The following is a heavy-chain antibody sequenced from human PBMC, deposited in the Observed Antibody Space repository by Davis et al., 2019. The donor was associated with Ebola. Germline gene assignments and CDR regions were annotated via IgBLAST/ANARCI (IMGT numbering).Heavy chain of an antibody. D-gene: IGHD5-12*01. CDR2: TIPVYGTQ. CDR3: ARDSDIVATLLNY. CDR1: GGTFNKYA. V-gene: IGHV1-69*13. Sequence: SVKVSCKASGGTFNKYAISWVRQAPGQGLEWVGGTIPVYGTQNYAQKFQGRITITADEATSTVYMELSSLRSEDTAVYYCARDSDIVATLLNYWGQGTLITVSS. J-gene: IGHJ4*02.